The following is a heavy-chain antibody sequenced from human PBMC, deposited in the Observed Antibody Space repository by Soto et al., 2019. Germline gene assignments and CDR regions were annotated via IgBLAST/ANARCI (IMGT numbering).Heavy chain of an antibody. Sequence: SETLSLTCTVSGASISSHYWSWLRQPAGEGLEWIGRIYVSGSSNYNPSLESRVTMSVDTSKNQFSLQLNAVTAADTAIYYCASALLDYGDYYFDDWGQGILVTVSS. CDR3: ASALLDYGDYYFDD. CDR1: GASISSHY. D-gene: IGHD4-17*01. J-gene: IGHJ4*02. V-gene: IGHV4-4*07. CDR2: IYVSGSS.